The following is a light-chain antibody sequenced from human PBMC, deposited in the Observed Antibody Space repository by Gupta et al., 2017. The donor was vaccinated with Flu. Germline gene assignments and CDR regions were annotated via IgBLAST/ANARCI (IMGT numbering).Light chain of an antibody. Sequence: PNPLSLSPGESATLSCRASQSVHNRYLGWYQHKPGQAPRLLIYGSSIRATGIPDRFSGSGSGTDFTLTVSRLEPEDCAVYYWQQVGSSHVFGGGTKVEI. J-gene: IGKJ4*01. CDR1: QSVHNRY. CDR2: GSS. V-gene: IGKV3-20*01. CDR3: QQVGSSHV.